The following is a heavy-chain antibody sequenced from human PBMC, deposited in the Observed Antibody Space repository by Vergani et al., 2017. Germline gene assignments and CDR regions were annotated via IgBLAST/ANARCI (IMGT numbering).Heavy chain of an antibody. D-gene: IGHD3-9*01. J-gene: IGHJ2*01. CDR1: GFTFSSYG. Sequence: QVQLVESGGGVVQPGRSLRLSCAASGFTFSSYGMHWVRQAPGKGLEWVAVISYDGSNKYYADSVKGRFTISRDNSKNTRYLQMNSLRAEDTAVYYCAKQKNYDILTDTNFDLWGRGTLVTVSS. CDR3: AKQKNYDILTDTNFDL. V-gene: IGHV3-30*18. CDR2: ISYDGSNK.